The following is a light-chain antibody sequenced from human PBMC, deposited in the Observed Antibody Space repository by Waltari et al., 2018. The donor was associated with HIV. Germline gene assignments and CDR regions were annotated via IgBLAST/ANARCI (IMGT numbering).Light chain of an antibody. V-gene: IGLV1-51*01. CDR2: DKN. J-gene: IGLJ2*01. CDR3: GTWDPRLSVGV. Sequence: QSVLTQPPSVSAAPGQTVTISCSGSSSTLANEYVPWYQHVPGAAPNLLIYDKNKRPSGIPDRFSGSKSGTSATLDITGLQTGDEADYYCGTWDPRLSVGVFGGGTKLTVL. CDR1: SSTLANEY.